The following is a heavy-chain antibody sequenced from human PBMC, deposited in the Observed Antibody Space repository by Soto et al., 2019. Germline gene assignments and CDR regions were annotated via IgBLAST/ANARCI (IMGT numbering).Heavy chain of an antibody. V-gene: IGHV3-23*01. D-gene: IGHD3-22*01. J-gene: IGHJ4*02. Sequence: GGSVRLSCAASGFAFSTFAMTWVRQAPGKGLEWVAAISVSGNNAYYADSVKGRFTISRDNSQNSVFLQMSSLRADDTAVYYCARDQLRPGILYSLGVLLPEYGLWGQGTLVTVSS. CDR3: ARDQLRPGILYSLGVLLPEYGL. CDR2: ISVSGNNA. CDR1: GFAFSTFA.